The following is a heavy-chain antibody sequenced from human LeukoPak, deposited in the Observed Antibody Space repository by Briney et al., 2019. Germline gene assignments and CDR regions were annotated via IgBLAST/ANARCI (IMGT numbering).Heavy chain of an antibody. J-gene: IGHJ4*02. CDR1: GFSFSTQR. CDR3: AREDGYCSGGNCYSYFDS. V-gene: IGHV3-74*01. CDR2: INIDERIT. Sequence: GGSLRLSCAASGFSFSTQRMHWVRHAPGKGLVWVSYINIDERITGYADSVKGRFTISRDNAKNTLYLQMNSLRAEDTAIYFCAREDGYCSGGNCYSYFDSWGQGTLVTVSS. D-gene: IGHD2-15*01.